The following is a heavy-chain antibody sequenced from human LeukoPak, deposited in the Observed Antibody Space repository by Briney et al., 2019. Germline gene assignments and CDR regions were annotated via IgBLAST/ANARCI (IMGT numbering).Heavy chain of an antibody. V-gene: IGHV3-23*01. D-gene: IGHD2-2*01. CDR1: GFTFSSYC. CDR2: ISGSGGST. CDR3: VKDRCDRTTCPEV. J-gene: IGHJ4*02. Sequence: GGSLRLSCAASGFTFSSYCMSWVRQAPGEGLEWVSGISGSGGSTYYTDSVKGRFTISRDNSKNTLHLQMSSLRAEDTALYYCVKDRCDRTTCPEVWGQGTLVTVSS.